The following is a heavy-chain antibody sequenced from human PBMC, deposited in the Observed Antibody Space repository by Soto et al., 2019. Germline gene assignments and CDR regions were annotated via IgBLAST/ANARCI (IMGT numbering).Heavy chain of an antibody. J-gene: IGHJ6*02. CDR2: IYYSGST. V-gene: IGHV4-31*03. CDR1: GGSISSGGYY. D-gene: IGHD2-15*01. Sequence: QVQLQESGPGLVKPSQTLSLTCTVSGGSISSGGYYWSWIRQHPGKGLEWIGYIYYSGSTYYNPSLKSRVTISVDTSKNQFSLKLSSVTAADTAVYYCARDHLVVAATDYYGMDVWGQGTTVTVSS. CDR3: ARDHLVVAATDYYGMDV.